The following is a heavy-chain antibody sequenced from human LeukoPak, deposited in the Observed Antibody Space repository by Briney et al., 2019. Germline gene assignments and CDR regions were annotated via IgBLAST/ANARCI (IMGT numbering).Heavy chain of an antibody. CDR1: GGTFSSYA. Sequence: ASVKVSCKASGGTFSSYAISWVRQAPGQGLEWMGGIIPIFGTANYAQKFQGRVTITTDESTSTAYMELSSLRSDDTAVYYCARDGVRELTSPDAFDIWGQGTMVTVSS. CDR3: ARDGVRELTSPDAFDI. D-gene: IGHD1-26*01. J-gene: IGHJ3*02. V-gene: IGHV1-69*05. CDR2: IIPIFGTA.